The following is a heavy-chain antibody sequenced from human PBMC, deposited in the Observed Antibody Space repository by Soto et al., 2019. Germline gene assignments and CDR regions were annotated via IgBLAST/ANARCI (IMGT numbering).Heavy chain of an antibody. D-gene: IGHD2-15*01. CDR1: GFTFSSYA. Sequence: QVQLVESGGDVVQPGRSLRLSCAASGFTFSSYAMYWVRQAPGKGLEWVAVISYDGNNKYYADSVKGRFTISRDNSKNTLYRQMNSPRADDTAVYYCARAGCDGGSCYTLVGLRYGMDVWGQGTTVTVSS. V-gene: IGHV3-30-3*01. J-gene: IGHJ6*02. CDR2: ISYDGNNK. CDR3: ARAGCDGGSCYTLVGLRYGMDV.